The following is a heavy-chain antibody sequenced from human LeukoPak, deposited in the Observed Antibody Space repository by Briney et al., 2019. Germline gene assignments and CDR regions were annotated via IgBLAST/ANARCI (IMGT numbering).Heavy chain of an antibody. CDR3: ARGSAAGGEGY. V-gene: IGHV4-39*07. D-gene: IGHD6-13*01. J-gene: IGHJ4*02. CDR2: IYYSGST. Sequence: SETLSLTGTVSGGSISSSSYYWGWIRQPPGKGLERIGSIYYSGSTYYNPSLKSRVTISVDTSKNQFSLKLSSVTAADTAVYYCARGSAAGGEGYWGQGTLVTVSS. CDR1: GGSISSSSYY.